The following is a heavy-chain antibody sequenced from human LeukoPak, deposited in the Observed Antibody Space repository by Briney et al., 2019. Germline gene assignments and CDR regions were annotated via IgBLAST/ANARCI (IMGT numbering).Heavy chain of an antibody. Sequence: SQTLSLTCAISGDSVSSNSAAWNWIRQSPSRGLELLGRTYYRSKWSNDYAVSVKSRIIINPDTSQNEFSLQLNSLTPEDTAVYFCARAPIGGWYFDLWGRGTLVTVSS. CDR1: GDSVSSNSAA. CDR3: ARAPIGGWYFDL. CDR2: TYYRSKWSN. V-gene: IGHV6-1*01. J-gene: IGHJ2*01. D-gene: IGHD2-15*01.